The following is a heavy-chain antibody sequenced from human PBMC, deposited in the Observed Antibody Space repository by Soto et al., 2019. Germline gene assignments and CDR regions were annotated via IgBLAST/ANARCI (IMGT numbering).Heavy chain of an antibody. D-gene: IGHD3-3*01. CDR1: GGTFSSYA. CDR3: AISGVITGWFDP. CDR2: IIPMFETT. J-gene: IGHJ5*02. V-gene: IGHV1-69*13. Sequence: SVKVSCKASGGTFSSYAISWVRQAPGQGPEWMGGIIPMFETTKYAQKLQGRVTITADESTSTAYLEVSSLRSEDTAVYYCAISGVITGWFDPWGQGTLVTVSS.